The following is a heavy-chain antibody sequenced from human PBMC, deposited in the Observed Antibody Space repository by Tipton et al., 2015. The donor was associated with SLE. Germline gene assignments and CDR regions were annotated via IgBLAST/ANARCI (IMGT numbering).Heavy chain of an antibody. CDR2: IYYTGNI. CDR3: ARGGNYDGDSGYWELGRHDL. CDR1: GGSISYYH. J-gene: IGHJ4*02. Sequence: TLSLTCTVSGGSISYYHWSWIRQSPGKGLEWIGYIYYTGNITFNPSLKSRVIISVDTSKNQFSLKLSSVTAADTAVYYCARGGNYDGDSGYWELGRHDLWGPGSHVTVSS. D-gene: IGHD3-22*01. V-gene: IGHV4-59*01.